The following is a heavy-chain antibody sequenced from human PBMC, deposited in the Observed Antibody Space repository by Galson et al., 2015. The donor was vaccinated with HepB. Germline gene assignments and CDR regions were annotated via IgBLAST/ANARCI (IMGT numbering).Heavy chain of an antibody. V-gene: IGHV1-24*01. CDR2: FDPEDGET. D-gene: IGHD3-22*01. CDR3: AKGSMIVVSTDF. CDR1: GYTLTELS. Sequence: SVKVSCKVSGYTLTELSMHWVRQAPGKGLEWMGGFDPEDGETIYAQKFQGRVTMTEDTSTDTAYMELSSLRAEDTAVYYCAKGSMIVVSTDFWGQGTLVTVSS. J-gene: IGHJ4*02.